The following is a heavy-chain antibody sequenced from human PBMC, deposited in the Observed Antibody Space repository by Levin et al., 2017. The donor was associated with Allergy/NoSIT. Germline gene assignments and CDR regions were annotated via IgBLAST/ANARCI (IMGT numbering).Heavy chain of an antibody. CDR1: GFTFSSYA. D-gene: IGHD4-11*01. CDR3: ASVLYSNYGALDY. CDR2: VSDSGGST. V-gene: IGHV3-23*01. J-gene: IGHJ4*02. Sequence: GGSLRLSCAVSGFTFSSYAMSWVRQAPGKGLEWVSTVSDSGGSTYYADSVKGRFAISRDNSKNTLYLQMNSLRAEDTAVYYCASVLYSNYGALDYWGQGTLVTVSS.